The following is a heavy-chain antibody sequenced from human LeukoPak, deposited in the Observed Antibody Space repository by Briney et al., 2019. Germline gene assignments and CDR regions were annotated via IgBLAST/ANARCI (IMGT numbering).Heavy chain of an antibody. CDR2: IYPNNGDT. CDR3: AREIWYYDP. J-gene: IGHJ5*02. D-gene: IGHD6-13*01. Sequence: ASVKVSCKAPGYTFTANYLHWVRQAPGQGLEWMGWIYPNNGDTNYAQKFQGRVTMTRDTSISTAYMELSGLRSDDTAAYYCAREIWYYDPWGQGTLVTVSS. V-gene: IGHV1-2*02. CDR1: GYTFTANY.